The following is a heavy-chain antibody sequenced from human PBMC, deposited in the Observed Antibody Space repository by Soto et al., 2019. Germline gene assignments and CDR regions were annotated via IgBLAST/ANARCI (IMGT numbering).Heavy chain of an antibody. CDR3: TGGYCTGGTCYSAYFQH. V-gene: IGHV3-73*02. CDR2: IRSKANDYAT. J-gene: IGHJ1*01. Sequence: EVQLVQSGGGLVQPGGSLKLSCAASGFTFSGSTVHWVRQASGEGLQWVGRIRSKANDYATTYIASVKGRFTISRDDSRNTAYLQMSDLKTEDTAVHYCTGGYCTGGTCYSAYFQHWGQGALVTVFS. CDR1: GFTFSGST. D-gene: IGHD2-15*01.